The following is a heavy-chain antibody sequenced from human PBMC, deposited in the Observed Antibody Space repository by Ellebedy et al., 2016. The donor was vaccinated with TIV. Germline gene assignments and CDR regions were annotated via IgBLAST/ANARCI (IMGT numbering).Heavy chain of an antibody. V-gene: IGHV3-11*05. D-gene: IGHD3-10*01. J-gene: IGHJ5*02. CDR2: ISSSSSYT. Sequence: GGSLRLSXAASGFTFSDYYMSWIRQAPGKGLEWVSYISSSSSYTNYADSVKGRFTISRDNAKNSLYLQMNSLRAEDTAVYYCARDSHAPGSYYNAGFDPWGQGTLVTVSS. CDR3: ARDSHAPGSYYNAGFDP. CDR1: GFTFSDYY.